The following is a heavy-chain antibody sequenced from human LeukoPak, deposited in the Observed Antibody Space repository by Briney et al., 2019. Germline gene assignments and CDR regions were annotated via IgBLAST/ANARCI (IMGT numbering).Heavy chain of an antibody. J-gene: IGHJ4*02. CDR1: GYTFTSYD. Sequence: ASVKVSCKASGYTFTSYDINWVRQATGQGLEWMGWMNPNSGNTGYAQKFQGRVTMTRNTSISTAYMELSSLRSEDTAVYYCARSLSSSWPHPFYWGQGTLVTVSS. V-gene: IGHV1-8*01. CDR2: MNPNSGNT. D-gene: IGHD6-13*01. CDR3: ARSLSSSWPHPFY.